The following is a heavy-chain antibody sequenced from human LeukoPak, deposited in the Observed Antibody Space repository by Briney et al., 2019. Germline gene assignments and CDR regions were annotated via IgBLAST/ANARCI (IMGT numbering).Heavy chain of an antibody. Sequence: PSETLSLTCTVSGGSISSSSYYWGWIRQPPGKGLEWIGSIYYSGSTYYNPSLKSRVTISVDTSKNQFSLKLSSVTAADTAVYYCARVPVSSGWYNPYYYYYMDVWGKGTTVTVSS. J-gene: IGHJ6*03. CDR2: IYYSGST. CDR1: GGSISSSSYY. D-gene: IGHD6-19*01. CDR3: ARVPVSSGWYNPYYYYYMDV. V-gene: IGHV4-39*07.